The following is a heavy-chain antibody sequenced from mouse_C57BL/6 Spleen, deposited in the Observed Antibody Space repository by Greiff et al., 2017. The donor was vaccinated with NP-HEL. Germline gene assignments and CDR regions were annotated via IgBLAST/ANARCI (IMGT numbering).Heavy chain of an antibody. Sequence: EVKLVESGPELVKPGDSVKISCKASGYSFTGYFMNWVMQSHGKSLEWIGRINPYNGDTFYNQKFKGKATLTVDKSSSTAHMELRSLTSEDSAVYYCARCGFTTVDYCDYWGQGTTLTVSS. CDR1: GYSFTGYF. CDR2: INPYNGDT. CDR3: ARCGFTTVDYCDY. V-gene: IGHV1-20*01. D-gene: IGHD1-1*01. J-gene: IGHJ2*01.